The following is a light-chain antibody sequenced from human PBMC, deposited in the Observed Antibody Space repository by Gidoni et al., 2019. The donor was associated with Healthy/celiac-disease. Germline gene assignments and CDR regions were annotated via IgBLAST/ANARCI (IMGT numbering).Light chain of an antibody. CDR2: DTS. J-gene: IGKJ4*01. CDR1: QPVSGNF. Sequence: PGERATLFCRATQPVSGNFLVWYQQKPGQPPSLLICDTSRRATGVPDRFSGSGSGTDFSLLISRLQTEDSALYYCQQYGDSPLTFGGXTRVEIK. V-gene: IGKV3-20*01. CDR3: QQYGDSPLT.